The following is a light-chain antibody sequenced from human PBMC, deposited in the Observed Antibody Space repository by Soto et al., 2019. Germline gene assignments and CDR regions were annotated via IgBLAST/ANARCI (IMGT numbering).Light chain of an antibody. V-gene: IGLV2-14*01. Sequence: QSVLTQPASVSGPPGQSITISCTGTSSDVGAYNYVSWYQQHPGKAPKLMIYEVSNRPSGVSNRFSGSKSGNTASLTISGLQAEDEADYYRSSYISSSTRVFGNGTKVTVL. CDR1: SSDVGAYNY. CDR3: SSYISSSTRV. J-gene: IGLJ1*01. CDR2: EVS.